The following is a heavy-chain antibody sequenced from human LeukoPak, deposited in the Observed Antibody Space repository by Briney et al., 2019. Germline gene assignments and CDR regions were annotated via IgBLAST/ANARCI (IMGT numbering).Heavy chain of an antibody. Sequence: GESLKISCKDSGYIFTNYWIGWVRQMPGKGLERMGIIHSADSNTKYSPSFQGQVTISADKSISTAYLQWSGLKASDTAMYYCAGARHGDYRWDHWGQGTLVTVSS. CDR2: IHSADSNT. V-gene: IGHV5-51*01. D-gene: IGHD4-17*01. CDR3: AGARHGDYRWDH. J-gene: IGHJ4*02. CDR1: GYIFTNYW.